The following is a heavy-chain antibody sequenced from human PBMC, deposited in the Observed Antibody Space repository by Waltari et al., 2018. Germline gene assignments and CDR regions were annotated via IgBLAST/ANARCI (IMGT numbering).Heavy chain of an antibody. CDR2: IQTSGST. Sequence: QVRLQESCPGLVKPSETLSLTCTVSSNSIRNYYWNWIRQPAERGLEWIGRIQTSGSTNYNPSLKSRVTMSIDTSKNQFSLKLTSVTAADTAVYYCARGGDSSGWPTFDYWGQGTLVTVFS. CDR3: ARGGDSSGWPTFDY. CDR1: SNSIRNYY. V-gene: IGHV4-4*07. D-gene: IGHD6-19*01. J-gene: IGHJ4*02.